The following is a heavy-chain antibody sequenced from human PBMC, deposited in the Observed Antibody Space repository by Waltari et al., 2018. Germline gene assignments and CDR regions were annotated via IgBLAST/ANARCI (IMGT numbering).Heavy chain of an antibody. CDR2: ISGSGSST. CDR3: AAGWLLLGAFDV. CDR1: GFTFSNYA. J-gene: IGHJ3*01. D-gene: IGHD3-22*01. Sequence: EVQLLESGGGLVQPGGSLRLSCADSGFTFSNYAMSWVRQAPGKGRGWVSAISGSGSSTYYADSVKGRFTISRDNSKNTLYLHMNSLRAEDTAVYYCAAGWLLLGAFDVWGQGTMVTVSS. V-gene: IGHV3-23*01.